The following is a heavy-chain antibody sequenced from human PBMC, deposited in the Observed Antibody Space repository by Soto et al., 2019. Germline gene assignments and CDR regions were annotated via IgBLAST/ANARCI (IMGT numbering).Heavy chain of an antibody. V-gene: IGHV3-13*04. CDR1: GFTFSSYD. D-gene: IGHD1-1*01. Sequence: PGGSLRLSCAASGFTFSSYDMHWVRQATGKGLEWVSAIGTAGDTYYPGSVKGRFTISRENAKNPLYLQMNSLRAGDTAVYYCARYERGYGRDVWGQGTTVTVSS. J-gene: IGHJ6*02. CDR2: IGTAGDT. CDR3: ARYERGYGRDV.